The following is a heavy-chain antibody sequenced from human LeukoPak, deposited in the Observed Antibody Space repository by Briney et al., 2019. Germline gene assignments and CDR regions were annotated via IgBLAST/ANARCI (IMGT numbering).Heavy chain of an antibody. Sequence: GGSLRLSCAASGFTFSSYAMSWVRQAPGKGLEWVSAISGSGGSTYYADSVKGRFTISRDNSKNTLYLQMNSLKTEDTAVYYCTTGYCSGGSCYLGSPFDYWGQGTLVTVSS. J-gene: IGHJ4*02. V-gene: IGHV3-23*01. D-gene: IGHD2-15*01. CDR3: TTGYCSGGSCYLGSPFDY. CDR1: GFTFSSYA. CDR2: ISGSGGST.